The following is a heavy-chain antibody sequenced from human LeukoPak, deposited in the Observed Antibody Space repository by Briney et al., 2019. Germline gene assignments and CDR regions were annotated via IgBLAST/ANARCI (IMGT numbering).Heavy chain of an antibody. CDR1: GFTFSSYG. V-gene: IGHV3-23*01. CDR2: ISGSGGST. Sequence: GGSLRLSCAASGFTFSSYGMSWVRQAPGKGLEWVSAISGSGGSTYYADSVKGRFTISRDNSKNTLYLQMNSLRAEDTAVYYCAKPSRRGSSSWDTIDYWGQGTLVTVSS. CDR3: AKPSRRGSSSWDTIDY. J-gene: IGHJ4*02. D-gene: IGHD6-13*01.